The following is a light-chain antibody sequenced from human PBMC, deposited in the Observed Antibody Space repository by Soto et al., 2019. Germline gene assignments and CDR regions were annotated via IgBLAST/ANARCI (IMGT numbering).Light chain of an antibody. Sequence: QSVLTQPPSVSGAPGQRVTISCTGSSSNIGANSDVFWYQQLPGTAPKLLIYGNNNRPSGVPDRFSGSKSGTSAFLAITGLQAEDEADYYCQSYDSSLNWVFGGGTKLTVL. V-gene: IGLV1-40*01. CDR3: QSYDSSLNWV. CDR2: GNN. J-gene: IGLJ3*02. CDR1: SSNIGANSD.